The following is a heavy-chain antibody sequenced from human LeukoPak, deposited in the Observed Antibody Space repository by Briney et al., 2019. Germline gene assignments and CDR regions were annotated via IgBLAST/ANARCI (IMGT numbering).Heavy chain of an antibody. D-gene: IGHD2-2*01. J-gene: IGHJ4*02. CDR2: ISGSGGST. Sequence: GGSLRLSCAASGFTFSSYAMSWVRQAPGKGLEWVSAISGSGGSTYYADSVKGRFTTSRDNSKNTLYLQMNSLRAEDTAVYYYAKDRHRTVNYFDYWGQGTLVTVSS. V-gene: IGHV3-23*01. CDR3: AKDRHRTVNYFDY. CDR1: GFTFSSYA.